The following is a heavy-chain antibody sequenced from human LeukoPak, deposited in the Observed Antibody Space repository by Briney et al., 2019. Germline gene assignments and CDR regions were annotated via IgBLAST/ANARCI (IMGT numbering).Heavy chain of an antibody. Sequence: SGTLSLTCAVSGGSISSSNWWSWVRQPPGKGLEWIGEIYHSGSTNYNPSLKSRVTISVDKSKNQFSLKLSSVTAADTAVYYCAREGGSYPYYFDYWGQGTLVTVSS. CDR2: IYHSGST. V-gene: IGHV4-4*02. CDR3: AREGGSYPYYFDY. J-gene: IGHJ4*02. D-gene: IGHD1-26*01. CDR1: GGSISSSNW.